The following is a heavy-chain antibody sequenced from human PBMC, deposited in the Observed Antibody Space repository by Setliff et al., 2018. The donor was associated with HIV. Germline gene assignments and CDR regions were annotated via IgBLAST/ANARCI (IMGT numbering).Heavy chain of an antibody. CDR2: INPSGGST. CDR1: GYTFTSYY. V-gene: IGHV1-46*01. J-gene: IGHJ6*02. Sequence: GASVKVSCKASGYTFTSYYMHWVRQAPGQGLEWMGIINPSGGSTSYAQKFQGRVTMTRDTSTSTVYMELSSLRSEDTAVYYCARRQWELKYYYGMDVWGQGTTVTVSS. CDR3: ARRQWELKYYYGMDV. D-gene: IGHD1-26*01.